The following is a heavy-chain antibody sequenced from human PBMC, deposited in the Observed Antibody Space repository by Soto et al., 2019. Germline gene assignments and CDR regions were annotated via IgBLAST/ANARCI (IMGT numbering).Heavy chain of an antibody. J-gene: IGHJ4*02. V-gene: IGHV3-23*01. CDR2: ISGSGGTT. CDR1: GFTFSSYA. D-gene: IGHD3-3*01. CDR3: AKATHYDFWSGYYYFDY. Sequence: EVQLLESGGGLVQPGGSLRLSCAASGFTFSSYAMSWVRQAPGKGLEWGSAISGSGGTTYYADSVKGRFTFSRDNSKNTLYLQMNSLRAEDTAVYYCAKATHYDFWSGYYYFDYWGQGTLVTVSS.